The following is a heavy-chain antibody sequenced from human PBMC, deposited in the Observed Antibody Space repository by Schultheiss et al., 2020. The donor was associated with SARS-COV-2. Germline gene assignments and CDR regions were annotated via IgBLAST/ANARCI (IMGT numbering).Heavy chain of an antibody. V-gene: IGHV3-53*01. CDR2: IYSGGST. D-gene: IGHD3-10*01. Sequence: GGSLRLSCAASGFTVSSNYMSWVRQAPGKGLEWVSVIYSGGSTYYADSVKGRFTISRHNSKNTLYLQMNSLRAEDTAVYYCAKDQGLLWFGAYDAFDIWGQGTMVTVSS. CDR3: AKDQGLLWFGAYDAFDI. CDR1: GFTVSSNY. J-gene: IGHJ3*02.